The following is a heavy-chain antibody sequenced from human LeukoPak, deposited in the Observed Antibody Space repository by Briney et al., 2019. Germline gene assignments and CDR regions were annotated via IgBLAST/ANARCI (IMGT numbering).Heavy chain of an antibody. J-gene: IGHJ3*02. CDR2: IWYDGSNK. D-gene: IGHD3-22*01. Sequence: GGSLRLSCAASGFTFSSYGMHWVRQAPGKGLEWVAVIWYDGSNKYYVDSVQGRFTISRDNSKNTLYLQMSSLRAEDTAVYYCATGAYYYISGYYFPDAFDIWEQVTIVNVSS. CDR1: GFTFSSYG. V-gene: IGHV3-33*01. CDR3: ATGAYYYISGYYFPDAFDI.